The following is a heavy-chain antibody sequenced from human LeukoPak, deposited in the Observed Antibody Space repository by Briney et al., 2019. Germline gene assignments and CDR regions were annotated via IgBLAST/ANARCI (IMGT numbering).Heavy chain of an antibody. CDR1: GFTFSSYN. CDR2: ISSSSSNI. CDR3: ARSGDYGDYTGY. Sequence: PGGSLRLSCAASGFTFSSYNMNWVRQAPGKGLEWVSYISSSSSNIQYADSVKGRFTLSRDNAKNSLYLQMNSLRDEDTAVYYCARSGDYGDYTGYWGQGTLVTVSS. V-gene: IGHV3-48*02. D-gene: IGHD4-17*01. J-gene: IGHJ4*02.